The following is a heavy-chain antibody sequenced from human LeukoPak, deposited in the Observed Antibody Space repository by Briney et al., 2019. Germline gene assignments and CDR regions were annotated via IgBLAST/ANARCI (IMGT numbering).Heavy chain of an antibody. CDR2: INHSGST. J-gene: IGHJ6*03. V-gene: IGHV4-34*01. CDR3: ARPGYFRYMDV. CDR1: GGSFSGYY. Sequence: PSETLSLTCAVYGGSFSGYYWSWIRQPPGKGLEWIGKINHSGSTNYNPSLKSRVTISVDTSKNQFSLKLSSVTAADTAVYYCARPGYFRYMDVWGKGTTVTVSS. D-gene: IGHD3-10*02.